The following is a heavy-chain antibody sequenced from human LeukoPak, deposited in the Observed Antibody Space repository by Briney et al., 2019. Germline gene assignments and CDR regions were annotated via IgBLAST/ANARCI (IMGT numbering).Heavy chain of an antibody. V-gene: IGHV3-74*01. Sequence: PGGSLRLSCAVSGFTLSSNWMHWVRQVPGKGLVWVSRIDDVGSGTSYADSVEGRFTISRDDAKNTVYLQMNSLRAEDTAVYYCATVFDFWGQGTLVTVSS. CDR3: ATVFDF. CDR1: GFTLSSNW. CDR2: IDDVGSGT. J-gene: IGHJ5*01. D-gene: IGHD2-21*02.